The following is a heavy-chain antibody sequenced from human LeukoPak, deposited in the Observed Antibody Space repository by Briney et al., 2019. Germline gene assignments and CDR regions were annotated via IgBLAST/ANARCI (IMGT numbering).Heavy chain of an antibody. CDR3: ASSAPRIAAAGHMDY. J-gene: IGHJ4*02. Sequence: PSETLSLTCTVSGGSISSSGYYWGWIRQPPGKGLEWIGSIYTSGSTNYNPSLKSRVTMSVDTSKNQFSLKLSSVTAADTAVYYCASSAPRIAAAGHMDYWGQGTLVTVSS. CDR1: GGSISSSGYY. CDR2: IYTSGST. D-gene: IGHD6-13*01. V-gene: IGHV4-39*07.